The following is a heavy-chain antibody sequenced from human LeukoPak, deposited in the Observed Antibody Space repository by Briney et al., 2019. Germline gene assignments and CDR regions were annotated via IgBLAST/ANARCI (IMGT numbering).Heavy chain of an antibody. CDR1: GGSFSGYY. J-gene: IGHJ6*02. CDR3: ARHRYGLDV. CDR2: MSYSENT. Sequence: SETLSLTCAVYGGSFSGYYWSWIRQPPGKGLEWIGYMSYSENTNYNPSLKSRITLSVDTSKNQFSLKLSSVTAADTAVYYCARHRYGLDVWGQGTKVTVSS. V-gene: IGHV4-59*08.